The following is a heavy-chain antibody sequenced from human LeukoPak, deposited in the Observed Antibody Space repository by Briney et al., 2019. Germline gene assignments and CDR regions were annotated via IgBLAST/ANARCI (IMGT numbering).Heavy chain of an antibody. Sequence: GGSLRLSCAASGFTFSSYGMHWVRQAPGKGLEWVAFIRYDGFNKYYADSVKGRFTISRDNSKNTLYLQMNSLRAEDTAVYYCAKDKFPGWYYDSSGYYGTGYFDYWGQGTLVTVSS. CDR3: AKDKFPGWYYDSSGYYGTGYFDY. J-gene: IGHJ4*02. CDR1: GFTFSSYG. CDR2: IRYDGFNK. D-gene: IGHD3-22*01. V-gene: IGHV3-30*02.